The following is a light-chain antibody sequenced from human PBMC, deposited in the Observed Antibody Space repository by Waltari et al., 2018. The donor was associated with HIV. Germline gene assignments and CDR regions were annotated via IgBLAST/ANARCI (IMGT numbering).Light chain of an antibody. J-gene: IGLJ1*01. Sequence: QSVLSQPPSASETPGQSLNISCSGTKSNIGSNYVFWYQQVPGVAPKLLIYRNDQRPSGVADRFSGSRSGTSASLVIGGLRAEDEADYYCASWDDGLSGHVFGGGTTVSV. CDR1: KSNIGSNY. V-gene: IGLV1-47*01. CDR3: ASWDDGLSGHV. CDR2: RND.